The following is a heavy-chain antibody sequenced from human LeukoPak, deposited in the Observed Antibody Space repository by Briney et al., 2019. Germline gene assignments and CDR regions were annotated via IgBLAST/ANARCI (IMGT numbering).Heavy chain of an antibody. CDR2: IIPLIGIA. CDR1: GDTLNSYA. CDR3: ATVPTTVTTSASFDY. Sequence: SVKVSCKASGDTLNSYAISWVRQAPGQGLEWMGRIIPLIGIAQYAQKFQSRVTIAADKSTSTAYMELSSLRSEDTAVYYCATVPTTVTTSASFDYWGQGTLVTVSS. D-gene: IGHD4-17*01. J-gene: IGHJ4*02. V-gene: IGHV1-69*04.